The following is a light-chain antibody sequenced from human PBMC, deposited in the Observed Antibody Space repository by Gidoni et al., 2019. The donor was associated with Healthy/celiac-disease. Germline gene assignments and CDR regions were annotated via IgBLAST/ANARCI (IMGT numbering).Light chain of an antibody. CDR3: QQYDNLPLT. Sequence: DIQMTQSPSSLSASVGDRVTITCQPTQDISNYLNWYQQKTGKVPKLLIYDASNLETGVPSRFSGSGSGTDFTFTIISLQPEDIATYYCQQYDNLPLTFXGXTKVEIK. J-gene: IGKJ4*01. CDR2: DAS. CDR1: QDISNY. V-gene: IGKV1-33*01.